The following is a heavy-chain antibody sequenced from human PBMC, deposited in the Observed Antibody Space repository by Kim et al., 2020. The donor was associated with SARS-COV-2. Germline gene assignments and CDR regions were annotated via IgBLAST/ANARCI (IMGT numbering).Heavy chain of an antibody. CDR2: ISAYNGNT. Sequence: ASVKVSCKAYGYTFTSYGISWVQQAPGQGLEWMGWISAYNGNTNYAQKLQGRVTMTTETSTSTAYMELRSLRSDDTAVYYCARGPRITMIVVVITTDNWFDPWGQGTLVTVSS. CDR1: GYTFTSYG. J-gene: IGHJ5*02. D-gene: IGHD3-22*01. CDR3: ARGPRITMIVVVITTDNWFDP. V-gene: IGHV1-18*04.